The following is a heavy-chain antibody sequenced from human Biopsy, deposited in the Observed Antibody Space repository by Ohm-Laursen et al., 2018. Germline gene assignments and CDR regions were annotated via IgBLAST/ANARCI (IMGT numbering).Heavy chain of an antibody. CDR2: ITHAGFV. V-gene: IGHV3-21*01. J-gene: IGHJ4*02. D-gene: IGHD3-10*01. CDR1: GFTFSTYG. Sequence: SLRLSCAASGFTFSTYGLNWVRQAPGRGLECVASITHAGFVYYEDSLKGRFTISRDNAKNSLFLQMNSLRIEDTAFYYCAAGDNTYKLLHWGQGTLVTVS. CDR3: AAGDNTYKLLH.